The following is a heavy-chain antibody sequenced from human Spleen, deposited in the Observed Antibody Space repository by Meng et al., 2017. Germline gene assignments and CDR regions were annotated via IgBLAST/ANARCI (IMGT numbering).Heavy chain of an antibody. V-gene: IGHV4-34*01. CDR2: IYHSGST. D-gene: IGHD3-10*01. J-gene: IGHJ5*02. Sequence: SETLSLTCAVYGGSFSGYYWSWIRQPPGKGLEWIGEIYHSGSTNYNPSLKSRITISVDKPKNQFSLTLSSVTAADTAVYYCARDSYAPNYYGSGRNNWFDPWGQGTLVTVSS. CDR1: GGSFSGYY. CDR3: ARDSYAPNYYGSGRNNWFDP.